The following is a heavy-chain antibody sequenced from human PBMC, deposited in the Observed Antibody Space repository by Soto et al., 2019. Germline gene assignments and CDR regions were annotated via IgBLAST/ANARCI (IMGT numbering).Heavy chain of an antibody. CDR3: ARDYYDSSGYYEFDY. CDR2: IYYSGST. J-gene: IGHJ4*02. V-gene: IGHV4-59*01. CDR1: GGSISSYY. Sequence: SETLSLTCTVSGGSISSYYWSWIRQPPGKGLEWIGYIYYSGSTNYNPSLKSRVTISVDTSKNQFSLKLSSVTAADTAVYYCARDYYDSSGYYEFDYWGQGTLVTVPQ. D-gene: IGHD3-22*01.